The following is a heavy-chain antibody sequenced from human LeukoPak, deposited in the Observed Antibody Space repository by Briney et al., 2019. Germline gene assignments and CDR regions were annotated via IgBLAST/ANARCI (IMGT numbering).Heavy chain of an antibody. V-gene: IGHV4-39*07. CDR2: INYSGTT. J-gene: IGHJ4*02. D-gene: IGHD6-13*01. CDR1: GGSVNNNNYY. CDR3: ARVGPYSSTFDY. Sequence: PSETLSLTCTVSGGSVNNNNYYWVWIRQPPGKGLEWIGSINYSGTTYYNPSLKSRATISVDTSKNQFSLKLSSVTAADTAVYYCARVGPYSSTFDYWGQGTLVTVSS.